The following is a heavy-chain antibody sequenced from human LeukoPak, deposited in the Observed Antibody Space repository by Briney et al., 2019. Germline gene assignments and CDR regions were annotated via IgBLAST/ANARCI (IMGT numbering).Heavy chain of an antibody. CDR1: GGSISSSSYY. J-gene: IGHJ4*02. Sequence: SETLSLTCTVSGGSISSSSYYWGWIRQPPGKGLEWIGSIYYSGSTYYNPSLKSRVTISVDTSKNQFSLKLSSVTATDTAVYYCASLYCSGGSCYSGTGKFDYWGQGTLVTVSS. V-gene: IGHV4-39*01. CDR3: ASLYCSGGSCYSGTGKFDY. D-gene: IGHD2-15*01. CDR2: IYYSGST.